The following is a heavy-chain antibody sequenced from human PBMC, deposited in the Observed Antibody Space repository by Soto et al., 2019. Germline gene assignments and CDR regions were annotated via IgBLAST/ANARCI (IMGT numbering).Heavy chain of an antibody. D-gene: IGHD1-26*01. CDR2: FSGDGINT. CDR1: VFTISSSKA. CDR3: AKGPIVGANYKFYDMDV. V-gene: IGHV3-23*01. Sequence: GGSLRLSCAASVFTISSSKAMTWVRRAPGKGLEWVSSFSGDGINTYYADSVKGRFTISRDNSKNTLYLQMNSLRVEDTAVYHCAKGPIVGANYKFYDMDVWGQGTTVTVSS. J-gene: IGHJ6*02.